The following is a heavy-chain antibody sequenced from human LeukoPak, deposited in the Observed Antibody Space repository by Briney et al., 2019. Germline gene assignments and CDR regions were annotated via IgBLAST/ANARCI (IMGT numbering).Heavy chain of an antibody. CDR3: ARVTTVTTFDY. CDR1: GGSFSGYS. Sequence: SETLSLTCAVYGGSFSGYSWSWIRQPPGKGLEWIGYIYHSGTTYYNPSLKSRVTILVDRSKNQFSLKLGSVTAADTAVYYCARVTTVTTFDYWGQGTLVSVSS. J-gene: IGHJ4*02. D-gene: IGHD4-11*01. V-gene: IGHV4-30-2*01. CDR2: IYHSGTT.